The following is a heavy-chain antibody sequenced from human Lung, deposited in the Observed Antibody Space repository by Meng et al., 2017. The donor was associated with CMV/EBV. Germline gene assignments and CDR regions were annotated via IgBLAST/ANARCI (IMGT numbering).Heavy chain of an antibody. Sequence: GGSLRLXCAASGFTFSSYSMNWVRQAPGKGLEWVSSISSSSSYIYYADSVKGRFTIYRDNAKNSLYLQMNSLRAEDTAVYYCARGCSSTSCYSDAFDIWGQETMVTVSS. J-gene: IGHJ3*02. CDR1: GFTFSSYS. D-gene: IGHD2-2*01. CDR2: ISSSSSYI. V-gene: IGHV3-21*01. CDR3: ARGCSSTSCYSDAFDI.